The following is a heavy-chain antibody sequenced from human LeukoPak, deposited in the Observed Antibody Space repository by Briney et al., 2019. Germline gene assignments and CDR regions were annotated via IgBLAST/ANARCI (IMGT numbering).Heavy chain of an antibody. D-gene: IGHD3-22*01. CDR1: GYTFTAYY. V-gene: IGHV1-2*02. J-gene: IGHJ3*02. CDR3: ARVPRHDSSGPADAFDI. CDR2: ISPNSGAT. Sequence: ASVKVSCKAYGYTFTAYYLHWVRQAPGQGLEWMGWISPNSGATKYAQKFQDRVTMTRDTSINTAYMELSSLRSEDTAVYYCARVPRHDSSGPADAFDIWGQGTMVTVSS.